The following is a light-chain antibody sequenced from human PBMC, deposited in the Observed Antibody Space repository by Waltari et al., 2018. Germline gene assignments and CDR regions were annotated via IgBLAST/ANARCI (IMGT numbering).Light chain of an antibody. V-gene: IGKV1-5*03. CDR1: QSISDW. CDR3: QQYDAYPYT. Sequence: QMTQFPATLSASVGDRVTITCRASQSISDWLAWFQQKPGKAPKLLIYKASTLHTGVPSRFSGSGSGSEFTLTINSLQADDFATYFCQQYDAYPYTFGQGTKLEI. CDR2: KAS. J-gene: IGKJ2*01.